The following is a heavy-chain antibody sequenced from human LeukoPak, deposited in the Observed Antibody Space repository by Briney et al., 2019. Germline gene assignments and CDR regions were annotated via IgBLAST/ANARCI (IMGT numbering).Heavy chain of an antibody. CDR3: ARELEWLLPDY. Sequence: ASVKVSCKASGYTFTSYDINWVRQATGQGLEWMGWMNPNSGNTGYAQKFQGRVTMTRNTSISTAYMELRSLRSDDTAVYYCARELEWLLPDYWGQGTLVTVSS. V-gene: IGHV1-8*01. CDR2: MNPNSGNT. CDR1: GYTFTSYD. J-gene: IGHJ4*02. D-gene: IGHD3-3*01.